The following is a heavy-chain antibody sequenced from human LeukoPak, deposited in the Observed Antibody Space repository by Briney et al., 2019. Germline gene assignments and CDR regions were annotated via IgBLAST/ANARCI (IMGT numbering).Heavy chain of an antibody. CDR1: GFTFSSYS. CDR2: ISSSSSYI. J-gene: IGHJ5*02. Sequence: GGSLRLSCAASGFTFSSYSMNWVRQAPGKGLEWVSSISSSSSYIYYADSVKGRFTISRDNAKNSLYLQMNSLRAEDTAVYYCARGRGPGFGDNWFDPWGQGTLVTVSS. CDR3: ARGRGPGFGDNWFDP. V-gene: IGHV3-21*01. D-gene: IGHD3-10*01.